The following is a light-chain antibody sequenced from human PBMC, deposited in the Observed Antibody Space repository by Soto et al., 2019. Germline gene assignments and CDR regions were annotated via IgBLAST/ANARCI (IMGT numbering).Light chain of an antibody. CDR3: QQRSNWIT. V-gene: IGKV3-11*01. CDR2: DAS. CDR1: QSVSSN. J-gene: IGKJ5*01. Sequence: VLTQPPAPLSLSPGERATLSCRASQSVSSNLAWYQQRPGQAPRLLIYDASNRATGIPARFSGSGSGTDFTLTISSLEPEDFAVYYCQQRSNWITFGQGTRLEIK.